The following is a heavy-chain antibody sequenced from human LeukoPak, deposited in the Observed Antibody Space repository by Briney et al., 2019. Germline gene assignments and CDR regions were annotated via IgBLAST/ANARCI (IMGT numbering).Heavy chain of an antibody. J-gene: IGHJ4*02. CDR2: ISYDGSNK. CDR3: ESGYSSGRRFDY. D-gene: IGHD6-25*01. V-gene: IGHV3-30*03. Sequence: GGSLRLSCAASGFTFSSYGMHWVRQAPGKGLEWVAVISYDGSNKYYADSVEGRFTISRDNSKNTLYLQMNSLRGEDTAVYYCESGYSSGRRFDYWGQGTLVTVSS. CDR1: GFTFSSYG.